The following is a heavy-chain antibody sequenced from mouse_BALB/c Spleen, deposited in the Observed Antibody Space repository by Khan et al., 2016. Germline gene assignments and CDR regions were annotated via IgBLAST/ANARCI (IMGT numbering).Heavy chain of an antibody. Sequence: QIQLVQSGPELKKPGETVKISCKASGYTFTNYGMNWVKQAPGKGLKWMGWINTYTGEPTYADDFKGRFAFSLETSVSTAYLQIDNLKNEDTATYFCARSPTEAMDYWGQGTSVTVSS. CDR1: GYTFTNYG. CDR3: ARSPTEAMDY. CDR2: INTYTGEP. D-gene: IGHD1-1*01. J-gene: IGHJ4*01. V-gene: IGHV9-3-1*01.